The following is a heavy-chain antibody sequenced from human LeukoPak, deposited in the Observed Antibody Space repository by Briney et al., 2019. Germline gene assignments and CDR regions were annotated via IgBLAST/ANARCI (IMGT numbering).Heavy chain of an antibody. V-gene: IGHV4-4*09. CDR3: AGQRCSGGSGYRVDKLYYMDV. CDR1: GDSINNHY. CDR2: IYTIVVT. D-gene: IGHD2-15*01. Sequence: PSETLSLTCTVSGDSINNHYWSWVRHPPGEGLEWIGYIYTIVVTNHNPSLTSRVTISIDTSQSQFSLKLTSVTAAHPAWYSLAGQRCSGGSGYRVDKLYYMDVWGKGTTVTVSS. J-gene: IGHJ6*03.